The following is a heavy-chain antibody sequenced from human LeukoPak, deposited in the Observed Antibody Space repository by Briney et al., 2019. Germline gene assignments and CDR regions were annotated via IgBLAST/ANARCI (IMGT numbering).Heavy chain of an antibody. J-gene: IGHJ5*02. CDR1: GGSISSSSYY. D-gene: IGHD3-3*01. CDR2: IYYSGST. V-gene: IGHV4-39*07. CDR3: ARVPYYDSPWFDP. Sequence: SENLSLTCTVSGGSISSSSYYWGWIRQPPGKGLEWIGSIYYSGSTYYNPSLKSRVTISVDTSKNQFSLKLSSVTAADTAVYYCARVPYYDSPWFDPWGQGTLVTVSS.